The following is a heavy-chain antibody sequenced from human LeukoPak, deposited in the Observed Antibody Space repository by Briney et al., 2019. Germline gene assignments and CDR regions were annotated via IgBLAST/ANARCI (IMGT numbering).Heavy chain of an antibody. J-gene: IGHJ4*02. CDR2: FDPEDGET. V-gene: IGHV1-24*01. Sequence: ASVKVSCKVSGYTLTELSMHWVRQAPGKGLEWMGGFDPEDGETIYAQKFQGRVTMTEDTSTDTAYMELSSLRSEDTAVYYCATGVRTVTSTSYWGQGTLVTVSS. CDR3: ATGVRTVTSTSY. CDR1: GYTLTELS. D-gene: IGHD4-17*01.